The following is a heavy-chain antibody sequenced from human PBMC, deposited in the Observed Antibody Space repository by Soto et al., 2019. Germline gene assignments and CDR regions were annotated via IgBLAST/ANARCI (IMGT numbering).Heavy chain of an antibody. CDR2: ISGSGGST. Sequence: EVQLLESGGGLVQPGGSLRLSCAASGFTFSSYAMSWVRQAPGKGLEWLSAISGSGGSTYYADSVKGRFTISRDKSKNTLYLQMNSLRAEDTAVYYCAKPGMGISEFDYWGQGTLVTVSS. CDR1: GFTFSSYA. V-gene: IGHV3-23*01. J-gene: IGHJ4*02. D-gene: IGHD7-27*01. CDR3: AKPGMGISEFDY.